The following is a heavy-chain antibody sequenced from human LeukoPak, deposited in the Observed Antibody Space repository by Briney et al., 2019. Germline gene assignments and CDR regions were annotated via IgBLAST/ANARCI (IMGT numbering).Heavy chain of an antibody. D-gene: IGHD6-13*01. CDR3: ARDPRSGIAARITADY. CDR2: ISAYNGNT. Sequence: ASVKVSCKASGYTFTSYGISWVRQAPGQGLEWMGWISAYNGNTNYAQKLQGRVTMTTDTSTSTAHMELRSLRSDDTAVYYCARDPRSGIAARITADYWGQGTLVTVSS. CDR1: GYTFTSYG. J-gene: IGHJ4*02. V-gene: IGHV1-18*01.